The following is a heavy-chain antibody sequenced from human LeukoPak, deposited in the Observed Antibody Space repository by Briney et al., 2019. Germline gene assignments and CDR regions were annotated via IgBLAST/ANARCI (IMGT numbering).Heavy chain of an antibody. V-gene: IGHV1-18*01. CDR3: ARVGATYGDPLEYDF. J-gene: IGHJ4*02. Sequence: GASVDVSCKTSVYSFSNFVVSWVRQAPGQGLEWMGWISGYSGITNYAPKFQGRVTMTTDASTSTAYMEMRSLKSEDTALYYCARVGATYGDPLEYDFWGQGTLVSVSS. D-gene: IGHD4-17*01. CDR1: VYSFSNFV. CDR2: ISGYSGIT.